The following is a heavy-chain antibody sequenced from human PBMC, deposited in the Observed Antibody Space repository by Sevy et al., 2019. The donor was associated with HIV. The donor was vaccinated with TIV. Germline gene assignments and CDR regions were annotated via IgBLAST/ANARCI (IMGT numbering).Heavy chain of an antibody. CDR1: GYSFTSYW. V-gene: IGHV5-51*01. CDR2: IYPGDSDT. J-gene: IGHJ6*02. Sequence: GESLKISCKCSGYSFTSYWIVWVRQMPGRGLEWMGIIYPGDSDTISSPSFKGQVTISVDKSSSTAYLQWSRLKASDTAIYYCAKGARGTLPAYYYYGMDVWGQGTTVTVSS. CDR3: AKGARGTLPAYYYYGMDV.